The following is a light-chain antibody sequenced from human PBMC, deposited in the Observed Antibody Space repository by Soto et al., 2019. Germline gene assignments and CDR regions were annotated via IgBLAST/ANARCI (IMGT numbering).Light chain of an antibody. J-gene: IGLJ2*01. CDR2: EGS. Sequence: QSVLTQPASVSGSPGQSITISCTGTSSDVWSYNLVSWYQQHPGKAPKLMIYEGSKRPSGVSNRFSGSKSGNTASLTISGLQAEDEADYYCCSYAGSSNVVFGGGTKLTVL. CDR1: SSDVWSYNL. CDR3: CSYAGSSNVV. V-gene: IGLV2-23*01.